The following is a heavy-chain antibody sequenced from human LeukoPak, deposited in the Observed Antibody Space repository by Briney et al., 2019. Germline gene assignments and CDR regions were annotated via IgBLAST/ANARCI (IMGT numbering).Heavy chain of an antibody. Sequence: ASVKVSCKASGYTFTGYYMHWVRQAPRQGLEWMGWISAYNGDTNYAQKFQGRITMTTDTSTSTAYMELRSLRSDDTAVYYCARDHSSSCQLLDYWGQGTLVTVSS. CDR2: ISAYNGDT. D-gene: IGHD6-13*01. CDR3: ARDHSSSCQLLDY. V-gene: IGHV1-18*04. J-gene: IGHJ4*02. CDR1: GYTFTGYY.